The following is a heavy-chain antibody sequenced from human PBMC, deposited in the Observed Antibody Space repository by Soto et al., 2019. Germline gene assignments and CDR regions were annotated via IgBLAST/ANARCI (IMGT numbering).Heavy chain of an antibody. J-gene: IGHJ4*02. D-gene: IGHD4-4*01. CDR1: EYTFTSYA. V-gene: IGHV1-3*01. CDR3: ARELQGLYFFDY. CDR2: INAGSGDS. Sequence: QVQLVQSGAEVKKPGASVKVSCKASEYTFTSYAIHWLRQAPGQSLEWMGWINAGSGDSKYSQKFQGSVTISSDTSASTAYMELSSLRSEDTAVYYCARELQGLYFFDYWGQGTLVTVSS.